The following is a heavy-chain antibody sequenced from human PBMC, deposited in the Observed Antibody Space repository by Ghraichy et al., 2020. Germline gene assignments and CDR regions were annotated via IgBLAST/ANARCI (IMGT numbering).Heavy chain of an antibody. Sequence: GGSLRLSCAASGFTFSSYSMNWVRQAPGKGLEWVSSISSSSSYIYYADSVKGRFTISRDNAKNSLYLQMNSLRAEDTAVYYCARIVTYFDWPGGLNYYYYGMDVWGQGTTVTVSS. V-gene: IGHV3-21*01. D-gene: IGHD3-9*01. CDR3: ARIVTYFDWPGGLNYYYYGMDV. J-gene: IGHJ6*02. CDR2: ISSSSSYI. CDR1: GFTFSSYS.